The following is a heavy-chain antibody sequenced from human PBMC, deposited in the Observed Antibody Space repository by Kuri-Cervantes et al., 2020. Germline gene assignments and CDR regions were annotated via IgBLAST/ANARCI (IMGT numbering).Heavy chain of an antibody. D-gene: IGHD6-6*01. J-gene: IGHJ5*02. Sequence: ASVKVSCKASGYTFTSYGISWVRQAPGQGLEWMGWISTYNGNTNYAQKLQGRVTMTTDTSTSTAYMELSRLRSDDTAVYYCASRNSSSSSDRWGQGTLVTVSS. CDR1: GYTFTSYG. CDR2: ISTYNGNT. CDR3: ASRNSSSSSDR. V-gene: IGHV1-18*01.